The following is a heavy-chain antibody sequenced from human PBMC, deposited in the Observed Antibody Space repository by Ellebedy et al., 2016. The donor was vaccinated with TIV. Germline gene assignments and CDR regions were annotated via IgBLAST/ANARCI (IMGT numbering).Heavy chain of an antibody. Sequence: GESLKISXAASGFTFSSYGMHWVRQAPGKGLEWVAVISYDGSNKYYADSVKGRFTISRDNSKNTLYLQMNSLRAEDTAVYYCAKHAIVVVTSFFDYWGQGTLVTVSS. CDR3: AKHAIVVVTSFFDY. D-gene: IGHD2-21*02. V-gene: IGHV3-30*18. CDR1: GFTFSSYG. J-gene: IGHJ4*02. CDR2: ISYDGSNK.